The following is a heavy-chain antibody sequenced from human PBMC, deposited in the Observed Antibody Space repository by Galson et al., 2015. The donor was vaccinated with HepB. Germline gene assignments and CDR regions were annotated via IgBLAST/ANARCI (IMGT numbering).Heavy chain of an antibody. D-gene: IGHD2-2*01. J-gene: IGHJ5*02. V-gene: IGHV3-21*01. CDR2: ISSSSSYI. CDR1: GFTFSSYS. Sequence: SLRLSCAASGFTFSSYSMNWVRQAPGKGLEWVSSISSSSSYIYYADSVKGRFTISRDNAKNSLYLQMNSLRAEDTAVYYCARVYCSSTSCYPLWFDPWGQGTLVTVSS. CDR3: ARVYCSSTSCYPLWFDP.